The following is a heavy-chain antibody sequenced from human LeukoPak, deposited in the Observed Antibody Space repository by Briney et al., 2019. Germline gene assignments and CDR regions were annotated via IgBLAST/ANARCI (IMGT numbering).Heavy chain of an antibody. V-gene: IGHV1-69*05. CDR1: GGTFSSYA. CDR2: IIPIFGTA. CDR3: AREVYDSSGYHAVEYYQH. D-gene: IGHD3-22*01. J-gene: IGHJ1*01. Sequence: SVKVSCKASGGTFSSYAISWVRQAPGQGLEWMGRIIPIFGTANYAQKFQGRVTITTDESTSTAYMELSSLRSEDTAVYYCAREVYDSSGYHAVEYYQHWGQGTLVTVSS.